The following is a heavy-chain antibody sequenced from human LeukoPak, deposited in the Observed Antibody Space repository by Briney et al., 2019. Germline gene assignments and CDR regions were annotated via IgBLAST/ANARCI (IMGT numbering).Heavy chain of an antibody. D-gene: IGHD2-15*01. CDR2: ISSSTSTI. CDR1: GFTFSNYD. V-gene: IGHV3-48*04. J-gene: IGHJ4*02. Sequence: PGGSLRLSCAASGFTFSNYDMNWVRQAPGKGLEWVSYISSSTSTIYYADSVKGRFTISRDNVKNSLYLQMNNLRAEDTAVYYCARDLGLFCSGGSCYPYSWGQGTLVTVSS. CDR3: ARDLGLFCSGGSCYPYS.